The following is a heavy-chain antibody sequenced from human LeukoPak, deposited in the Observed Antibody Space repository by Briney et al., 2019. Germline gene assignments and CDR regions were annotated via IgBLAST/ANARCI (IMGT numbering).Heavy chain of an antibody. CDR1: GYTFTSYT. CDR2: INAGNGNT. Sequence: GASVKVSCKASGYTFTSYTIHWVRQAPGQRLEWMGWINAGNGNTKYSQEFQDRVTITRDTSASTAYMELSSLRSEDMAVYYCARDWVDEWVAATYDYWGQGTLVTVSS. J-gene: IGHJ4*02. D-gene: IGHD2-15*01. V-gene: IGHV1-3*03. CDR3: ARDWVDEWVAATYDY.